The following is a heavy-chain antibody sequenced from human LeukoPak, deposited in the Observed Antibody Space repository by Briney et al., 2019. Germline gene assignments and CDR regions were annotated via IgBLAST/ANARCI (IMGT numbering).Heavy chain of an antibody. J-gene: IGHJ4*02. CDR1: GGTFSSYA. V-gene: IGHV1-69*01. CDR3: ARGQELFGDTLHYFDY. Sequence: SVKVSCKASGGTFSSYAISWVRQAPGQGLEWMGGIIPIFGTANYAQEFQGRVTITADESTSTAYMELSSLRSEDTAVYYCARGQELFGDTLHYFDYWGQGTLVTVSS. CDR2: IIPIFGTA. D-gene: IGHD3-10*02.